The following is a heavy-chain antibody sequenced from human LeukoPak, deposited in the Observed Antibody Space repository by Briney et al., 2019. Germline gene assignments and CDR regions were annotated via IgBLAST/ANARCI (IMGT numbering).Heavy chain of an antibody. D-gene: IGHD6-19*01. V-gene: IGHV4-4*02. CDR3: ARRRAVAGPYFDY. CDR1: GDSISGRYW. Sequence: SGTLSLTCTVSGDSISGRYWWSWVRQSPGKGLEWIGEVFHTGSTTYSPSLDTRVTISVDKSKNQFSLKLSSVTAADTAVYYCARRRAVAGPYFDYWGQGTLVTVSS. J-gene: IGHJ4*02. CDR2: VFHTGST.